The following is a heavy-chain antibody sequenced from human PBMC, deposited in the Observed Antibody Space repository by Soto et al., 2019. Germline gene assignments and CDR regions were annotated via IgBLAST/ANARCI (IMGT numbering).Heavy chain of an antibody. CDR2: IYYSGST. V-gene: IGHV4-30-4*01. CDR3: AREGGITMVREVAGASHYGMDV. CDR1: GGSISSGDYY. D-gene: IGHD3-10*01. J-gene: IGHJ6*02. Sequence: QVQLQESGPGLVKPSQTLSLTCTVSGGSISSGDYYWSWIRQPPGKGLEWIGYIYYSGSTYYNPSLKSRVTISVDTSKNQFSLKLSSVTAADTAVYYCAREGGITMVREVAGASHYGMDVWGQGTTVTVSS.